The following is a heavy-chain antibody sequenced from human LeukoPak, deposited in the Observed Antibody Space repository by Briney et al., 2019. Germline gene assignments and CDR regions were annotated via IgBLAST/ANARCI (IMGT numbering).Heavy chain of an antibody. D-gene: IGHD2-2*01. J-gene: IGHJ6*03. V-gene: IGHV1-69*05. CDR2: IIPIFGTA. CDR1: GGTFSSYA. CDR3: ARAGARRRDIVVVPAADYYYYYYMDV. Sequence: GASVKVSCKASGGTFSSYAISWVRQAPGQGLEWMGGIIPIFGTANYAQKFQGRVTITTDESTSTAYMELSSLRSEDTAVYYCARAGARRRDIVVVPAADYYYYYYMDVWGKGTTVTVSS.